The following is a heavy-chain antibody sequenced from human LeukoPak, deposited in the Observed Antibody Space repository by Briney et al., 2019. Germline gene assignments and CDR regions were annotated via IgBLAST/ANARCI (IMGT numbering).Heavy chain of an antibody. J-gene: IGHJ4*02. CDR2: ISCGSITS. CDR1: GFTFSTYS. V-gene: IGHV3-48*02. Sequence: GGSLRLSCAGSGFTFSTYSMNWGRRAPGKGLQWVSYISCGSITSYYADSVKGRFTISRDNAKNSLYLQMNTLRDEDTAVYYCAREYSNGWFTIDYWGPGTLVTVSS. D-gene: IGHD6-19*01. CDR3: AREYSNGWFTIDY.